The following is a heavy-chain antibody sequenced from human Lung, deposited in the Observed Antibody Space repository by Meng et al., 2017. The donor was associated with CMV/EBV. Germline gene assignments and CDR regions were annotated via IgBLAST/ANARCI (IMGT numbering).Heavy chain of an antibody. V-gene: IGHV3-7*03. Sequence: GGSLRLSCAASGFTFSRYWMTWVRQAPGKGLECLANIKEDGSEKYYVESVKGRFTISRDNAKNSLYLEMNSLTVADTAVYYCVKLFYYWGQGTLVTVSS. CDR3: VKLFYY. D-gene: IGHD1-7*01. CDR1: GFTFSRYW. J-gene: IGHJ4*02. CDR2: IKEDGSEK.